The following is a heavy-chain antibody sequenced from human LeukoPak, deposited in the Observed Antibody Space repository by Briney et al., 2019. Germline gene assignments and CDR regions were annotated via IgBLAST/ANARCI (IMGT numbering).Heavy chain of an antibody. V-gene: IGHV4-34*01. CDR1: GGSFSGYY. J-gene: IGHJ5*02. Sequence: SETLSLTCAVYGGSFSGYYWSWIRQPPGKELEWTGEINDSGSTNYNPSLKSRVTISVDTSKNQFSLKLSSVTAADTAVYYCERGRFLEWLLTGYNWFDGWGQGTLVTVSS. D-gene: IGHD3-3*01. CDR3: ERGRFLEWLLTGYNWFDG. CDR2: INDSGST.